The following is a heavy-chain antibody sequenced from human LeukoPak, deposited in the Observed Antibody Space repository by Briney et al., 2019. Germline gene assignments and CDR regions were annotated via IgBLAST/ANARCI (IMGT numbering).Heavy chain of an antibody. J-gene: IGHJ3*02. CDR3: ANSYDNSGYYFGAFDI. Sequence: SETLSLTCTVSGGSISRSGYHWGWISQPPGKGLEWIGIIYYSGSTLYNPSLKSRVTISLDTSKNQFSLKLNSVTAADTAVYYCANSYDNSGYYFGAFDIWGQGTMVTVSS. D-gene: IGHD3-22*01. V-gene: IGHV4-39*07. CDR1: GGSISRSGYH. CDR2: IYYSGST.